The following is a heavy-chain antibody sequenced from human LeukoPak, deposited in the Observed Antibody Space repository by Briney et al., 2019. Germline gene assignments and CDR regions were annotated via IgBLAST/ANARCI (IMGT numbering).Heavy chain of an antibody. D-gene: IGHD3-22*01. CDR1: GGTFSSYA. V-gene: IGHV1-69*05. CDR2: IIPIFGTA. Sequence: ASVKVSCKASGGTFSSYAISWVRQAPGQGLEWMGGIIPIFGTANYAQTFQGRVTITTDESTSTAYMELSSLRSEDTAVYYCARELGMDYYDSSGYLVYYFDYWGQGTLVTVSS. J-gene: IGHJ4*02. CDR3: ARELGMDYYDSSGYLVYYFDY.